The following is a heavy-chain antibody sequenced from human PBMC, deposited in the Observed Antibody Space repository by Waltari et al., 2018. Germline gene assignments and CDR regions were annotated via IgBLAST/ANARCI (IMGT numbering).Heavy chain of an antibody. CDR3: AGDGDIGATNFDY. D-gene: IGHD5-12*01. V-gene: IGHV1-3*01. Sequence: QVQLVQSGAEVKKPGASVKVSCKASGYTFTSYAMHWVRQAPGQRLEGMGWINAGNCNTKYSPKFQGRVTITRDTSASTAYMELSSLRSEDTAVYYFAGDGDIGATNFDYWGQGTLVTVSS. CDR1: GYTFTSYA. CDR2: INAGNCNT. J-gene: IGHJ4*02.